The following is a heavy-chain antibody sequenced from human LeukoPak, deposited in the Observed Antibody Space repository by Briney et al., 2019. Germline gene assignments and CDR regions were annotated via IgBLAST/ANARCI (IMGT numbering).Heavy chain of an antibody. CDR2: IIPIFGTA. D-gene: IGHD3-22*01. CDR1: GGTVSRYP. CDR3: ARGGITMIVVAEADY. J-gene: IGHJ4*02. V-gene: IGHV1-69*01. Sequence: GASVKVSCKASGGTVSRYPISWVRQAPGQGLEWMGGIIPIFGTANYAQKFQGRVTITADESTSTAYMELSSLRSDDTAVYYCARGGITMIVVAEADYWGQGTLVTVSS.